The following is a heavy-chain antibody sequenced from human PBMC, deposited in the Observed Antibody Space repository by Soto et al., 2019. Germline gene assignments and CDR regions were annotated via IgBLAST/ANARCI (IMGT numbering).Heavy chain of an antibody. CDR1: GFTFSAYS. CDR3: ARENRGYVVVVPAATDY. V-gene: IGHV3-21*01. J-gene: IGHJ4*02. CDR2: ISSSSTFI. Sequence: GGSLRLSCEASGFTFSAYSMNWVRQAPGKGLEWVSSISSSSTFIYYADSVKGRFTISRDNAKNSLYLQMNSLRAEDTAVYYCARENRGYVVVVPAATDYWGQGTLVTVSS. D-gene: IGHD2-2*01.